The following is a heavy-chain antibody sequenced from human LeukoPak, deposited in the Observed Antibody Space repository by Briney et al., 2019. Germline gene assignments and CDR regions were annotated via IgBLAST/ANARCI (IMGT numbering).Heavy chain of an antibody. V-gene: IGHV1-69*05. CDR3: AREQQLVSSPDAFDI. D-gene: IGHD6-6*01. CDR2: IIPIFGTA. CDR1: GGTFSSYA. Sequence: ASVKVSCKASGGTFSSYAISWVRQAPGQGLEWMGGIIPIFGTANYAQKFQGRVTITTDESTSTAYMELSSLRSEDTAVYYCAREQQLVSSPDAFDIWGQGTMVTVSS. J-gene: IGHJ3*02.